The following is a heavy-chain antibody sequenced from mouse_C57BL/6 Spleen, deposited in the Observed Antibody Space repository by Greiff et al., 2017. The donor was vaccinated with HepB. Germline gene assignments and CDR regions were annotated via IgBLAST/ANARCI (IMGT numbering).Heavy chain of an antibody. D-gene: IGHD1-1*01. V-gene: IGHV1-64*01. Sequence: QVQLQQPGAELVKPGASVKLSGKASGYTFTSYWMHWVKQRPGQGLEWIGMIHPNSGSTNYNEKFKSKATLTVDKSSSTAYMQLSSLTSEDSAVYYCARPYYGSRYWYFDVWGTGTTVTVSS. CDR3: ARPYYGSRYWYFDV. CDR2: IHPNSGST. CDR1: GYTFTSYW. J-gene: IGHJ1*03.